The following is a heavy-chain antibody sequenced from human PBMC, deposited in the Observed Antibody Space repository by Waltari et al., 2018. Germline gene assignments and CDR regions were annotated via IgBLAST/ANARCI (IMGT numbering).Heavy chain of an antibody. CDR2: INPKSRAT. Sequence: QVQLVQSGAEVKKPGASGKVCCKASGYTFTDSVIDWVRHAPGQGLEWRRQINPKSRATTYPQQLQGRVTITRDTSLGTAYREQNSVTSDDTALYYCARHIHSSRSAWGQGTLVTVSS. D-gene: IGHD6-13*01. J-gene: IGHJ5*02. V-gene: IGHV1-2*06. CDR1: GYTFTDSV. CDR3: ARHIHSSRSA.